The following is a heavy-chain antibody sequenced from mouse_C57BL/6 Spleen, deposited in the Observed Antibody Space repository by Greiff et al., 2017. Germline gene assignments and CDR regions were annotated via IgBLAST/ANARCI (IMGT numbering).Heavy chain of an antibody. Sequence: EVKLMESGGDLVKPGGSLKLSCAASGFTFSSYGMSWVRQTPDKRLEWVATISSGGSYTYYPDSVKGRFTISRDNAKNTLYLQMSSLKSEDTAMYYCATVVDYFDYWGQGTTLTVSS. D-gene: IGHD1-1*01. CDR1: GFTFSSYG. CDR3: ATVVDYFDY. V-gene: IGHV5-6*01. CDR2: ISSGGSYT. J-gene: IGHJ2*01.